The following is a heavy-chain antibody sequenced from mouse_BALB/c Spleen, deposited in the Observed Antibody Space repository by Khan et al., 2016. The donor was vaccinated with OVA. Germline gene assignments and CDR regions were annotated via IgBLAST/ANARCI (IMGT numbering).Heavy chain of an antibody. J-gene: IGHJ2*01. CDR1: GYTFINYW. V-gene: IGHV1-7*01. D-gene: IGHD1-1*01. Sequence: QVRLQQSGAELAKPGASVKMSCKASGYTFINYWILWVKQRPGQGLAWIGYINPSTGYTEYNQNFKDKATLTADKSSSTAYMQLSSLTSEDSAVYYCARRGLRWDFDYWGQGTTLTVSS. CDR3: ARRGLRWDFDY. CDR2: INPSTGYT.